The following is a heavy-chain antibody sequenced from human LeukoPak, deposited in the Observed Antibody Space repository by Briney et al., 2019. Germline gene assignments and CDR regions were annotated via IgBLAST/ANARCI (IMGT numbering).Heavy chain of an antibody. D-gene: IGHD3-10*01. CDR2: IYYSGST. Sequence: SETLSLTCTVSGGSISSYYWSWIRQPPGKGLEWIGYIYYSGSTNYNPSFKSRVTISVDTSKNQFSLKLSSVTAADTAVYYCARGSMVRGKYDYWGQGTLVTVSS. V-gene: IGHV4-59*01. CDR3: ARGSMVRGKYDY. CDR1: GGSISSYY. J-gene: IGHJ4*02.